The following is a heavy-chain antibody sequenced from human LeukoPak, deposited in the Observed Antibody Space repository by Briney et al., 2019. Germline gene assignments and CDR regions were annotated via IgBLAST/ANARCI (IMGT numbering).Heavy chain of an antibody. CDR1: GYTFTSYG. CDR3: ARPWGANSGFDY. J-gene: IGHJ4*02. Sequence: ASVKVSCKASGYTFTSYGISWVRQAPGQGLEWMGIINPSGGSTSYAQKFQGRVTMTRDTSTSTVYMELSSLRSEDTAVYYCARPWGANSGFDYWGQGTLVTVS. CDR2: INPSGGST. V-gene: IGHV1-46*01. D-gene: IGHD4-23*01.